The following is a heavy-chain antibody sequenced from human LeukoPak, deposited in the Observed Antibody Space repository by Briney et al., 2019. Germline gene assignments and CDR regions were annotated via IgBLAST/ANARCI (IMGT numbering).Heavy chain of an antibody. V-gene: IGHV3-30-3*01. J-gene: IGHJ4*02. CDR1: GFTFSSYA. Sequence: GRSLRLSCAASGFTFSSYAMHWVRQAPGKGLEWVAVISYDGSNKYYADSVKGRFTISRDNSKNTLYLQMNSLRAEDTAVYYCARDVAITMIVEETEYYLDYWGQGTLVTVSS. D-gene: IGHD3-22*01. CDR3: ARDVAITMIVEETEYYLDY. CDR2: ISYDGSNK.